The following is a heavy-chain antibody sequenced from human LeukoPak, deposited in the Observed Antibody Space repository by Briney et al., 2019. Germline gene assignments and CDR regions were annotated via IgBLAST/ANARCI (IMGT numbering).Heavy chain of an antibody. J-gene: IGHJ4*02. CDR3: AIFGVAHPDY. CDR1: GFTFDDYA. D-gene: IGHD3-3*01. V-gene: IGHV3-9*01. CDR2: ISWNSGSI. Sequence: GGSLRLSCAASGFTFDDYAMHWVRQAPGKGLEWVSGISWNSGSIGYADSVKGRFTISRDNAKNSLYLQMNSLRAEDTALCYCAIFGVAHPDYWGQGTLVTVSS.